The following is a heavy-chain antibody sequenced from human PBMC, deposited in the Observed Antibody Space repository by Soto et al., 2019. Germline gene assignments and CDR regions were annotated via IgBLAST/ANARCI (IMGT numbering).Heavy chain of an antibody. CDR3: ARDVPFMTTVTTSYYYYMDV. V-gene: IGHV4-31*03. CDR2: IYYSGST. D-gene: IGHD4-17*01. CDR1: GGSIRTSNHY. Sequence: SEXLSLTCTVSGGSIRTSNHYWNWIRQLPGKGLEWIGYIYYSGSTHYNPSLRSRVTISVDTSQNPFSLKMTSVTAADTAVYFCARDVPFMTTVTTSYYYYMDVWGKGTTVTVSS. J-gene: IGHJ6*03.